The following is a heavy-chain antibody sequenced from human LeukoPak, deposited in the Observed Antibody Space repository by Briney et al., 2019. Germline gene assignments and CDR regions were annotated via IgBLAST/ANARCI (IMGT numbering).Heavy chain of an antibody. CDR1: GFTLSSYG. CDR3: AKDGPLRYFDWLLHEFDY. D-gene: IGHD3-9*01. CDR2: ISGSGGST. J-gene: IGHJ4*02. Sequence: PGGSLRLSCAASGFTLSSYGMSWVRQAPGKGLEWVSAISGSGGSTYYADSVKGRFTISRDNSKNTLYLQMNSLRAEDTAVYYCAKDGPLRYFDWLLHEFDYWGQGTLVTVSS. V-gene: IGHV3-23*01.